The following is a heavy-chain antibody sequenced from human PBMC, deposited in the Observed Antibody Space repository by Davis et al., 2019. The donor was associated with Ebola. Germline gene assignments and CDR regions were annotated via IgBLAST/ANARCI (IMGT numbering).Heavy chain of an antibody. CDR1: GFTFTNAW. CDR3: MDTAMGATWDY. J-gene: IGHJ4*02. CDR2: IGSAAAGGTT. D-gene: IGHD5-18*01. Sequence: PEGSLRLSCAASGFTFTNAWMNWVRQVPGKGLEWVARIGSAAAGGTTYYAAPVQGRFTISRDDSKSIVYLQMDSLRIDDTAMYYCMDTAMGATWDYWGQGTLVTVSS. V-gene: IGHV3-15*04.